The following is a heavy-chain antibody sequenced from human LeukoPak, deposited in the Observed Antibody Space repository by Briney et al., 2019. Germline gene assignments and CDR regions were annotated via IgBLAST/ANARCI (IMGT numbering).Heavy chain of an antibody. CDR2: IRSKAYGGTT. CDR1: GFTFGDYA. CDR3: TRFVGVGATVLAVFDY. Sequence: PGRSLRLSCTASGFTFGDYAMSWVRQAPGKGLEWVGFIRSKAYGGTTEYAASVKGRFTISRDDSKSIAYLKMNSLKTEDTAVYYCTRFVGVGATVLAVFDYWGQGTLVTVSS. V-gene: IGHV3-49*04. D-gene: IGHD1-26*01. J-gene: IGHJ4*02.